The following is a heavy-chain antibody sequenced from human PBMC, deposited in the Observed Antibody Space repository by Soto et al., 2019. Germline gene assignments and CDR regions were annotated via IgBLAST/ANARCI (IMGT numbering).Heavy chain of an antibody. V-gene: IGHV3-9*01. Sequence: EVQLVESGGGLVQPGRSLRLSCAASGFTFDDYAMHWVRQAPGKGLEWVSGISWNSGSIGYADSVKGRLTISRDNAKNSLYLQMSSLRAEDTALYYCAKDIGPDILAPDYWGQGTLVTVSS. CDR1: GFTFDDYA. CDR2: ISWNSGSI. CDR3: AKDIGPDILAPDY. J-gene: IGHJ4*02. D-gene: IGHD5-12*01.